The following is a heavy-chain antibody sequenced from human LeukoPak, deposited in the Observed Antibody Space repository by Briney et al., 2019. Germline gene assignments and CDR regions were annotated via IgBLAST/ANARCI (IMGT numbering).Heavy chain of an antibody. D-gene: IGHD1-26*01. CDR1: GFTFSSYG. Sequence: GRSLRLSCAASGFTFSSYGMHWVRQAPGKGLEWVAVISYDGSNKYYANSVKGRFTNSRDNSKNTLYLQMNSLRAEDTAVYYCAKDARWELPHFDYWGQGTLATVSS. CDR3: AKDARWELPHFDY. J-gene: IGHJ4*02. V-gene: IGHV3-30*18. CDR2: ISYDGSNK.